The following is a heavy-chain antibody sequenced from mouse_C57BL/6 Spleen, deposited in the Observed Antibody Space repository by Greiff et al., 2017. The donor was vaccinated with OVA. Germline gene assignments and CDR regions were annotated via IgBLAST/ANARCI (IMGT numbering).Heavy chain of an antibody. D-gene: IGHD1-1*01. CDR1: GYSITSGYY. J-gene: IGHJ1*03. V-gene: IGHV3-6*01. CDR3: ARAPNYYGSSWYFDV. CDR2: ISYDGSN. Sequence: EVQLKESGPGLVKPSQSLSLTCSVTGYSITSGYYWNWIRQFPGNKLEWMGYISYDGSNNYNPSLKNRISITRDTSKNQFFLKLNSVTTEDTATYYCARAPNYYGSSWYFDVWGTGTTVTVSS.